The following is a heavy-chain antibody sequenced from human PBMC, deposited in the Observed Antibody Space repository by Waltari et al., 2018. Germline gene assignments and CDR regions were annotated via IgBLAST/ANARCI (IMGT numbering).Heavy chain of an antibody. D-gene: IGHD3-22*01. CDR3: ARDFRTYYYDSSGYYPDY. J-gene: IGHJ4*02. CDR2: IWYDGSNK. Sequence: QVQLVESGGGVVQPGRSLRLSCAASGFTFSSYGMPWVRQAPGQGLEWVAVIWYDGSNKYYADSVKGRFTISRDNSKNTLFLQMNSLRAEDTAVYYCARDFRTYYYDSSGYYPDYWGQGTLVTVSS. V-gene: IGHV3-33*01. CDR1: GFTFSSYG.